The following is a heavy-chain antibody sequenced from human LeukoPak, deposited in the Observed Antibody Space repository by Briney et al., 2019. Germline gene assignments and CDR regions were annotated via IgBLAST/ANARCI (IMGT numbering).Heavy chain of an antibody. CDR1: GFTFSNYA. CDR2: ICSSGGST. V-gene: IGHV3-23*01. Sequence: GGSLRLSCAASGFTFSNYAMNWVRQAPGKGLEWVSTICSSGGSTYYADSVKGRFTISRDNSKNTLYLQMNRLRAEDTAVYYCAKVFRDGYNYPFDYWGQGTLFPSPQ. CDR3: AKVFRDGYNYPFDY. J-gene: IGHJ4*02. D-gene: IGHD5-24*01.